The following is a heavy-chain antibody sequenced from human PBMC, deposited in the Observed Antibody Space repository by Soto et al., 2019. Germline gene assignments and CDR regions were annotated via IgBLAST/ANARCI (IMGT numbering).Heavy chain of an antibody. D-gene: IGHD6-6*01. CDR2: INAGNGKT. Sequence: QVQLVQSGAEEKKPGASVKVSCKASGYTFTSYAMHWVRQAPGQRLEWMGWINAGNGKTKYSQKFQGRVTITRDTSASTAYMELSSLRSEDTAVYYCARVSSSSGDYWGQGTLVTVSS. J-gene: IGHJ4*02. V-gene: IGHV1-3*05. CDR3: ARVSSSSGDY. CDR1: GYTFTSYA.